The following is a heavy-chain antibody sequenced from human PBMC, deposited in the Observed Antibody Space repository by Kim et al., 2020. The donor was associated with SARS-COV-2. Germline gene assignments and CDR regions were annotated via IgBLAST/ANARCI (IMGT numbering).Heavy chain of an antibody. CDR1: GFTFSNYW. V-gene: IGHV3-74*01. Sequence: GGSLRLSCAASGFTFSNYWPHWVRQVPGKGLEWVAGINNEGTNKYYADSVKGRFTISRDNSKKTLYLQMNRLGAEDTAVYYCTTDVEYWGQGTVVTVSS. CDR2: INNEGTNK. CDR3: TTDVEY. J-gene: IGHJ4*02.